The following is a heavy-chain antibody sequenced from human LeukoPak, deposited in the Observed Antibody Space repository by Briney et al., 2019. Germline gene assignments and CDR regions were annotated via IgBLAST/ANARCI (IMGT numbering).Heavy chain of an antibody. Sequence: GGSLRLSCAASGFFFSTYWMTWVRQAPGKGLEWVANINLDGTEEHYVDSSLKGRFTISRDNAKNSLYLQMTSLRVEDTAVYYCASGRHDFLHWGKGTTVTVSS. J-gene: IGHJ6*04. D-gene: IGHD3/OR15-3a*01. CDR1: GFFFSTYW. V-gene: IGHV3-7*01. CDR3: ASGRHDFLH. CDR2: INLDGTEE.